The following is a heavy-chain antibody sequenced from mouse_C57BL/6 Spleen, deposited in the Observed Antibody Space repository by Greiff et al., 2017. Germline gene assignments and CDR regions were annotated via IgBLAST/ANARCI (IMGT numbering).Heavy chain of an antibody. V-gene: IGHV1-55*01. CDR2: IYPGSGST. D-gene: IGHD1-1*01. J-gene: IGHJ2*01. CDR3: ARPLDYYGSSYYYFDY. CDR1: GYTFTSYW. Sequence: QVHVKQPGAELVKPGASVKMSCKASGYTFTSYWITWVKQRPGQGLEWIGDIYPGSGSTNYNEKFKSKATLTVDTSSSTAYMQLSSLTSEDSAVYYCARPLDYYGSSYYYFDYWGQGTTLTVSS.